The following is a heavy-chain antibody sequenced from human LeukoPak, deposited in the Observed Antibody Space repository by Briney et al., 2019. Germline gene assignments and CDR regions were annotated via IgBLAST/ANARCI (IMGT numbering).Heavy chain of an antibody. J-gene: IGHJ6*03. CDR2: ISDSGDNT. Sequence: GGSLRLSCVASGFTFSSYAMSWVRQAPGKGLEWVSTISDSGDNTYYADSVKGRFTISRDNAKNSLYLQMNSLRAEDTAVYYCAKTPPYSGSPYYYYMDVWGKGTTVTVSS. D-gene: IGHD5-12*01. CDR1: GFTFSSYA. CDR3: AKTPPYSGSPYYYYMDV. V-gene: IGHV3-23*01.